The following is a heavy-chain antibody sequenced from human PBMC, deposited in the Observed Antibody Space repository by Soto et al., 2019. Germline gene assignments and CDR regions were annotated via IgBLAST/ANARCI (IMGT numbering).Heavy chain of an antibody. CDR1: GFALSPYW. CDR3: ARLTEAVTNFVY. CDR2: INQDGSMK. J-gene: IGHJ4*02. V-gene: IGHV3-7*03. Sequence: PWGSRGLSCEVCGFALSPYWVSWVRQAPGKGLEWVARINQDGSMKHYVDSVRGRFTISRDNAKNSLFLQMNSLSAEDTAVYYCARLTEAVTNFVYWGQGTPVTVSS. D-gene: IGHD5-18*01.